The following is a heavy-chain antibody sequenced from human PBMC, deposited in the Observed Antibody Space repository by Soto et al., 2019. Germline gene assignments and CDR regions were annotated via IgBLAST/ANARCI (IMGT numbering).Heavy chain of an antibody. D-gene: IGHD6-19*01. CDR3: ARHSSGWYYFDY. J-gene: IGHJ4*02. CDR1: GYSFTSYW. Sequence: GESLKISCKGSGYSFTSYWISWVRQMPGKGLEWMGRIDPSDSYTNYSPSYQGHVTISADKSISTAYLQWSSLKASDTAMYYCARHSSGWYYFDYWGQGTLVTVSS. CDR2: IDPSDSYT. V-gene: IGHV5-10-1*01.